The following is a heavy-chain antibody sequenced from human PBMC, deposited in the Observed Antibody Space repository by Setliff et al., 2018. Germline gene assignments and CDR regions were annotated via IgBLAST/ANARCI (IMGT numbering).Heavy chain of an antibody. D-gene: IGHD2-21*02. CDR1: GFTFRNYG. Sequence: GGSLRLSCVASGFTFRNYGMHWVRQAPGKGLEWVALIWNDGSSKFYGDSVKGRITISRDNSKNTLYLQMDSLRADDTAVYYCARNWVTAQHYYYGMDVWGKGTTVTVSS. CDR2: IWNDGSSK. V-gene: IGHV3-33*01. CDR3: ARNWVTAQHYYYGMDV. J-gene: IGHJ6*04.